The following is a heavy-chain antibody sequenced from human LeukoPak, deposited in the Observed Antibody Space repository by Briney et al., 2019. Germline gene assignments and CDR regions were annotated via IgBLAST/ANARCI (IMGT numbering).Heavy chain of an antibody. D-gene: IGHD1-26*01. CDR3: ARVEELHSALYYYYYYMDV. Sequence: PGGSLRLSCAASGFTFSSYSMNWVRQAPGKGLEWVSSISSSSSYIYYADSVKGRFTISRDNAKNSLYLQMNSLRAEDTAVYYCARVEELHSALYYYYYYMDVWGKGTTVTVSS. CDR1: GFTFSSYS. CDR2: ISSSSSYI. J-gene: IGHJ6*03. V-gene: IGHV3-21*01.